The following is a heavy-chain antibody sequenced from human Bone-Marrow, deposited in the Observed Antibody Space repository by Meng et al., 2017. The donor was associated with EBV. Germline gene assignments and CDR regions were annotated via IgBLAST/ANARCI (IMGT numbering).Heavy chain of an antibody. CDR1: GGSFSGYY. J-gene: IGHJ4*02. CDR3: ARGRGYSSPNFDY. V-gene: IGHV4-34*01. D-gene: IGHD6-13*01. CDR2: INHSGST. Sequence: QVPLPEWGGGLLKPSETLYLPCAVYGGSFSGYYWSWIRQPPGKGLEWIGEINHSGSTNYNPSLKSRVTISVDTSKNQFSLKLSSVTAADTAVYYCARGRGYSSPNFDYWGQGTLVTVSS.